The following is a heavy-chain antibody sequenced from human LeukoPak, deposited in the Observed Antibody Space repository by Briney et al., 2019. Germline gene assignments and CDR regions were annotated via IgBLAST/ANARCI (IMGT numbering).Heavy chain of an antibody. Sequence: SVKVSCKASGGTFSSYAISWVRQAPGQGLEWKGRIIPIFGTANYAQKFQGRVTITTDESTSTAYMELSSLRSEDTAVYYCARDAWYYYDSSGYYHEAYWGQGTLVTVSS. J-gene: IGHJ4*02. CDR3: ARDAWYYYDSSGYYHEAY. D-gene: IGHD3-22*01. V-gene: IGHV1-69*05. CDR1: GGTFSSYA. CDR2: IIPIFGTA.